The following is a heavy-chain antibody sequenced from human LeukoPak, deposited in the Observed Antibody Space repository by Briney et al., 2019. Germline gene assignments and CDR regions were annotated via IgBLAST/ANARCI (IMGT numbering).Heavy chain of an antibody. J-gene: IGHJ4*02. CDR2: IHSRGST. V-gene: IGHV4-4*07. CDR1: GGSISSDY. Sequence: PSETLSLTCTVSGGSISSDYWNWIRQPAGKGLEWIGRIHSRGSTTHNPSLKGRVTVSLDTSKNHFSLSLSSVTAADTAVYYCARATHRGYSYGYVLDYWGQGTLVTVSS. CDR3: ARATHRGYSYGYVLDY. D-gene: IGHD5-18*01.